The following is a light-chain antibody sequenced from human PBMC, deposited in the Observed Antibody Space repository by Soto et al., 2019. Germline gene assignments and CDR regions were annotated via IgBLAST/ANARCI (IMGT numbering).Light chain of an antibody. Sequence: EIQMTQSPATLSGSVGDRVTITCRASQTISSWLAWYQQKPGKAPRLLIYKASTLDSGVPSRFSGSGSGTEFTLTISSLQPDDFATYYCQHYNSYSEAFGQGTRLDIK. J-gene: IGKJ1*01. CDR1: QTISSW. CDR2: KAS. CDR3: QHYNSYSEA. V-gene: IGKV1-5*03.